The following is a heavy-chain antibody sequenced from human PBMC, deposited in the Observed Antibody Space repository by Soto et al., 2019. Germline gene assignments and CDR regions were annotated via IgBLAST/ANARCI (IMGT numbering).Heavy chain of an antibody. CDR3: ARALIQLWPHYYYGMDV. J-gene: IGHJ6*02. D-gene: IGHD5-18*01. Sequence: SETLSLTCTVSGGSISSGDYYWSWIRQPPGKGLEWIGYIYYSGTTYYNPSLKSRVTISVDTSKNQFSLRVSSVTAADTAVYYCARALIQLWPHYYYGMDVWGQGTTVTVSS. V-gene: IGHV4-30-4*01. CDR2: IYYSGTT. CDR1: GGSISSGDYY.